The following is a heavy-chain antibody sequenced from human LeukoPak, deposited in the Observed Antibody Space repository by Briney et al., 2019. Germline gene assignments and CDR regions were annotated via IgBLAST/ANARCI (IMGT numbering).Heavy chain of an antibody. J-gene: IGHJ3*02. V-gene: IGHV4-4*07. CDR1: GGSISSYY. D-gene: IGHD3-22*01. Sequence: SETLSLTCTVSGGSISSYYWSWIRQPAGKGLEWIGRIYTSGSTNCNPSLKSRVTMSVDTSKNQFSLKLSSVTAADTAVYYCARDRGTYYYDSSGYYDAFDIWGQGTMVTVSS. CDR3: ARDRGTYYYDSSGYYDAFDI. CDR2: IYTSGST.